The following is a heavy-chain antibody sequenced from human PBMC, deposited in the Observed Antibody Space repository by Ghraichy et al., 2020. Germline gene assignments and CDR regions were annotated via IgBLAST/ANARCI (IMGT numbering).Heavy chain of an antibody. CDR2: ITSSSRTI. D-gene: IGHD4-23*01. Sequence: GGSLRRSCVGSGFTFSGYSMNWVRQSPGKGLEWVSYITSSSRTIFYADSVKGRFTISRDNAQNSLYLQMNSLRDEDTAEYFCARGSKVVRFYYYDGMDVWGQGTTVTVAS. J-gene: IGHJ6*02. V-gene: IGHV3-48*02. CDR3: ARGSKVVRFYYYDGMDV. CDR1: GFTFSGYS.